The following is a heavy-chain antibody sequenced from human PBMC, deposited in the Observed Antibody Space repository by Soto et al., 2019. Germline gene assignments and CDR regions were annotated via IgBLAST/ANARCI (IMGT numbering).Heavy chain of an antibody. D-gene: IGHD6-13*01. CDR2: IYHSGST. J-gene: IGHJ4*02. CDR3: AREEAIAAAPPLDY. Sequence: QVQLQESGPGLVKPSETLSLTCAVSGYSISSGYYWGWIRQPPGKGLEWIGSIYHSGSTYYNPSLKSRVTISVDTSKNQFSLKLSSVTAADTAVYYCAREEAIAAAPPLDYWGQGTLVTVSS. V-gene: IGHV4-38-2*02. CDR1: GYSISSGYY.